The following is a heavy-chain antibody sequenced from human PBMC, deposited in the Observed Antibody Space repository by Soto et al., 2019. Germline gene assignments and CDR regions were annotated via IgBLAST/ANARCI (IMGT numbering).Heavy chain of an antibody. V-gene: IGHV4-30-4*01. J-gene: IGHJ3*02. Sequence: SETLSLTCTVSGGSISSGDYYWSWIRQPPGKGLEWIGYIYYSGSTYYNPSLKGRVTMSVDTSNSQFSLKLRSVTAADTAVYYCARGDDYYYSSGTRAFDIWGQETMVTVSS. CDR1: GGSISSGDYY. CDR3: ARGDDYYYSSGTRAFDI. D-gene: IGHD3-10*01. CDR2: IYYSGST.